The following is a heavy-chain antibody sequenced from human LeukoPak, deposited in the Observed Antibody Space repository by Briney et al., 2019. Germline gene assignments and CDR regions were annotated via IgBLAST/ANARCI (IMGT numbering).Heavy chain of an antibody. CDR1: GFTFSSYW. V-gene: IGHV3-7*01. CDR3: ARDRGDADYYDSFDY. CDR2: IKQDGSEE. J-gene: IGHJ4*02. D-gene: IGHD3-22*01. Sequence: GGSLRLSCAASGFTFSSYWMSWVRQAPGKGLEWVANIKQDGSEEYYVDSVKGRFTISRDNAKNSLYLQMNSLRAEDTAVYYCARDRGDADYYDSFDYWGQGTLVTVSS.